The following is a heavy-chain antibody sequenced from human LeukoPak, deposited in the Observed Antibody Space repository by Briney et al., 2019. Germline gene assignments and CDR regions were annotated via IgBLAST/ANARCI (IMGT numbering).Heavy chain of an antibody. CDR3: ARDGQTTVVTWANDY. Sequence: GGSLRLSCAASGFTFSDYYMRWIRQAPGKGLEWVSYISSSGSTIYYADSVKGRFTIPRDNAKNTLYLQMHRPRSEDTAVFYCARDGQTTVVTWANDYWGQGTLVTVSS. J-gene: IGHJ4*02. CDR1: GFTFSDYY. CDR2: ISSSGSTI. V-gene: IGHV3-11*04. D-gene: IGHD4-23*01.